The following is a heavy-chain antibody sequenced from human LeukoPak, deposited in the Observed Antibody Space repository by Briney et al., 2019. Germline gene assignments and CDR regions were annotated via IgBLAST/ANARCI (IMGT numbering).Heavy chain of an antibody. D-gene: IGHD6-6*01. CDR2: INHSGST. Sequence: PSETLSVTCAVYGGSFSGYYWSWIRQPPGKGLEWIGEINHSGSTNYNPSLKSRVTISVDTSKNQFSLKLSSVTAADTAVYYCASEYSSSSSRYFDYWGQGTLVTVSS. CDR1: GGSFSGYY. CDR3: ASEYSSSSSRYFDY. V-gene: IGHV4-34*01. J-gene: IGHJ4*02.